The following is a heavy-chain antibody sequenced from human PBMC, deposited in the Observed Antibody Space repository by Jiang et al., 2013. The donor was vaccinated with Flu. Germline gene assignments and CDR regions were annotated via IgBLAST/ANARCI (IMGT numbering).Heavy chain of an antibody. V-gene: IGHV1-18*04. J-gene: IGHJ4*02. D-gene: IGHD3-10*01. CDR1: GYTFSIYG. CDR2: ISADNGNT. CDR3: ARAGASLTRFFDL. Sequence: GAEVKKPGASVKVSCKASGYTFSIYGITWVRQAPGQGLEWMGWISADNGNTNYAQNLQGRVTMSTDTSTSTAYMELRSLGSDDTAVYYCARAGASLTRFFDLWGQGTLVTVSS.